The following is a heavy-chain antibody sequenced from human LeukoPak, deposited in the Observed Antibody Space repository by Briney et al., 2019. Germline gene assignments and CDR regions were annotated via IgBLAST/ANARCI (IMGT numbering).Heavy chain of an antibody. CDR1: GYTFTSYW. CDR3: ARSTHLRHPYDY. D-gene: IGHD3-3*02. V-gene: IGHV5-51*01. Sequence: GESLQISCKGSGYTFTSYWIGWVRQMPGKGLEWMGIIYPGDSDTKYSPSFQGQVTISADKSISTAYLQWSSLKASDTAMYYCARSTHLRHPYDYWGQGTLVTVSS. J-gene: IGHJ4*02. CDR2: IYPGDSDT.